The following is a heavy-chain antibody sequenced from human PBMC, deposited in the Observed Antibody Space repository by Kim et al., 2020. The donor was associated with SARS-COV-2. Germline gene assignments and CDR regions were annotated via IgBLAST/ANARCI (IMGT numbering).Heavy chain of an antibody. CDR3: ANGVVYNPGDY. CDR1: GFTLSSYG. Sequence: GGSLRLSCAASGFTLSSYGMHWVRQAPGKGLEWVAVISTDGRNPNYADSVKGRFTISRDNSKNTLYLQMNSVRAEDTAMYYCANGVVYNPGDYWGQATLV. D-gene: IGHD3-3*01. CDR2: ISTDGRNP. J-gene: IGHJ4*02. V-gene: IGHV3-30*18.